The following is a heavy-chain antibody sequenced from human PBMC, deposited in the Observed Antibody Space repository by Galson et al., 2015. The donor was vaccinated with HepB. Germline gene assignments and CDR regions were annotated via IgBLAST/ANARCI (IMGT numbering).Heavy chain of an antibody. D-gene: IGHD3-22*01. J-gene: IGHJ6*02. CDR1: GFTFTNYA. CDR2: ISGSGDA. CDR3: AKNRGYDRSYGVDV. Sequence: SLRLSCAASGFTFTNYAMSWVRQAPGKGLEWVSGISGSGDASYADSVKGRFTISRDNSKNTVYMQMNSLGAEDTALYHCAKNRGYDRSYGVDVWGQGTTVTVSS. V-gene: IGHV3-23*01.